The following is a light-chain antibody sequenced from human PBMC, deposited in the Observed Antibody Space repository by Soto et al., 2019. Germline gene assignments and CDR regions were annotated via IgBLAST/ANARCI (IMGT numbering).Light chain of an antibody. V-gene: IGKV3-20*01. Sequence: EIVLTQSPGTLSLSPGDRATLSCRASQNLGSGYLAWYQQKPGQAPRILIYAASSRATGIPDRFSGSGSGTDFSLTIRRLEPEDFAVYYCQQYDTSPRTFGQGTKVDIK. CDR2: AAS. CDR1: QNLGSGY. J-gene: IGKJ1*01. CDR3: QQYDTSPRT.